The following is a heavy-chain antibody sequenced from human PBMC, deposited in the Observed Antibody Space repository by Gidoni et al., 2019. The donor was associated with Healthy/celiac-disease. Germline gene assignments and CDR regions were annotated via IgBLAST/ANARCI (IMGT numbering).Heavy chain of an antibody. CDR3: ARGSQLLYGYFDY. CDR2: IYCGGST. CDR1: GFTVSSHY. J-gene: IGHJ4*02. D-gene: IGHD2-2*02. Sequence: EVQLVESGGGLIQPGGSLRLSCAASGFTVSSHYMSWVRQAPGKGLEWVSVIYCGGSTYYADSVKGRFTISRDNSKNTLYLQMNSLRAEDTAVYYCARGSQLLYGYFDYWGQGTLVTVSS. V-gene: IGHV3-53*01.